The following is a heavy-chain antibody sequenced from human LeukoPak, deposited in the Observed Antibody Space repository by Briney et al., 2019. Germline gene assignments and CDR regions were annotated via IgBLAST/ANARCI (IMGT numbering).Heavy chain of an antibody. CDR3: ARAGCSGGSCYESRGAFDI. J-gene: IGHJ3*02. V-gene: IGHV4-59*01. D-gene: IGHD2-15*01. CDR2: MYYSGST. Sequence: SETLSLTCTVSGGSIRSYYWSWIRQPPGKGLEWIGYMYYSGSTCYNPSLKSRVTISVDTSKNQFSLRLSSVTAADTAVYYCARAGCSGGSCYESRGAFDIWGQGTMVTVSS. CDR1: GGSIRSYY.